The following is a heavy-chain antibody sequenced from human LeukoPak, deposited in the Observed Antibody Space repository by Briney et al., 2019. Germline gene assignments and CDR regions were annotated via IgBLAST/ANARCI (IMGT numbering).Heavy chain of an antibody. J-gene: IGHJ6*03. CDR2: ISQSGSA. CDR3: ARVISRRIGYLQQPVRHHMDV. CDR1: GGSFNGYY. Sequence: SETLSLTCAVYGGSFNGYYWTWIRQSPGKGLEWIGDISQSGSATYSPSLKSRVLISMDMSKNQFSLKLTSATAADTGVYYCARVISRRIGYLQQPVRHHMDVWGKGTTVIVSS. V-gene: IGHV4-34*01. D-gene: IGHD3-22*01.